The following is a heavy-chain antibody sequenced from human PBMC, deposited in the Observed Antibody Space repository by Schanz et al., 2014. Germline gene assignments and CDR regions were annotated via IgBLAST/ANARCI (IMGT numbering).Heavy chain of an antibody. CDR2: LWHDGSKK. Sequence: VQLVESGGGLIQPGGSLRLSCAASGITFSSHSFNWVRQAPGRGLEWVAILWHDGSKKYYADSVKGRFTVSRDNSKNTLYLQLNSLRAEDTAVYYCARDFHGYGPHLDYWGQGSLXTVSS. D-gene: IGHD5-12*01. CDR1: GITFSSHS. V-gene: IGHV3-33*08. J-gene: IGHJ4*02. CDR3: ARDFHGYGPHLDY.